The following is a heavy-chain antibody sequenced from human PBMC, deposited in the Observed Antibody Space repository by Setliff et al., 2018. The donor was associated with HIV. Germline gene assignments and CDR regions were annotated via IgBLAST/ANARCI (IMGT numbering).Heavy chain of an antibody. J-gene: IGHJ4*02. CDR1: GGSVGSGSYY. D-gene: IGHD4-17*01. CDR3: ARDPPGYGDSNDY. V-gene: IGHV4-61*01. CDR2: IYYSGST. Sequence: CTVSGGSVGSGSYYWSWIRQSPGKGLEWIGYIYYSGSTTYNPTLKSRVTMSIDTSKNQFSLKVRSVSAADTAVYYCARDPPGYGDSNDYWGQGMLVTVSS.